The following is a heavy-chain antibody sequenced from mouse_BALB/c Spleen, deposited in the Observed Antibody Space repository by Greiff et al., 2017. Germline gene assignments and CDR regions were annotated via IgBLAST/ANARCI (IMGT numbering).Heavy chain of an antibody. J-gene: IGHJ2*01. Sequence: EVKLVESGGGLVKPGGSLKLSCAASGFTFSDYYMYWVRQTPEKRLEWVATISDGGSYTYYPDSVKGRFTISRDNAKNNLYLLMSSLKSEDTAMYYCARGMGSLYYRYVDYWGQGTTLTVSS. CDR3: ARGMGSLYYRYVDY. D-gene: IGHD2-14*01. CDR2: ISDGGSYT. CDR1: GFTFSDYY. V-gene: IGHV5-4*02.